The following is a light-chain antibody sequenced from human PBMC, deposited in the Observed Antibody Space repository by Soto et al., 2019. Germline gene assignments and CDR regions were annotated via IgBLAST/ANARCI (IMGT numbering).Light chain of an antibody. V-gene: IGKV3-20*01. CDR1: QSVSSNY. J-gene: IGKJ3*01. CDR3: QQYGSSPLT. Sequence: EIVLTQSPGTLSLSPGERATLSCRASQSVSSNYLAWYQQKPGQAPRLLIYGASTRATGIPDRFSGSGSGTDFTLTISRLEPEDVAVYYCQQYGSSPLTFGPGTKVDIK. CDR2: GAS.